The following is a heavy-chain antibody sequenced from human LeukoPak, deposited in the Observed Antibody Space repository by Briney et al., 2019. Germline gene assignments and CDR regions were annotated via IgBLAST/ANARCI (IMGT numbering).Heavy chain of an antibody. V-gene: IGHV1-69*04. CDR1: GGTFSSYA. CDR2: IIPILGIA. J-gene: IGHJ4*02. D-gene: IGHD1-26*01. Sequence: GASVKVSCKASGGTFSSYAISWVRQAPGQGLEWMGRIIPILGIANYAQKFQGRVTITADKSTSTAHMELSSLRSEDTAVYSCARADRSGSNPFDYWGQGTLVTVSS. CDR3: ARADRSGSNPFDY.